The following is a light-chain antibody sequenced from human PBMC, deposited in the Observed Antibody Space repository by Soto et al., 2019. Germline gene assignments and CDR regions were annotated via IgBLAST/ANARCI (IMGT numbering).Light chain of an antibody. CDR1: SSDVGSFNL. Sequence: QSVLTQPASVSGSPGQSITISCTGTSSDVGSFNLVSWYQQHPGKAPKLMIYEGTKRPSGVSNRFAGSKSGNTASLTISGLQAEDEADYHCCSYAGSNTVIFGGGTQLTVL. V-gene: IGLV2-23*01. CDR3: CSYAGSNTVI. J-gene: IGLJ2*01. CDR2: EGT.